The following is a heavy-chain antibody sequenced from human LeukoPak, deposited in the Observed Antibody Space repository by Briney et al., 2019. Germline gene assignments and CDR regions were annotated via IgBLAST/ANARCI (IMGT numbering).Heavy chain of an antibody. Sequence: SETLSLTCTVSGGSISSYYWSWIQQPAGKGLEWIGRIYTSGSHNYNPSLKTRVTMPVVTSKTQFSLKLSSVTAATTAVYDFARERGPRVFDIWSQETMLTVSA. CDR2: IYTSGSH. J-gene: IGHJ3*02. V-gene: IGHV4-4*07. CDR3: ARERGPRVFDI. CDR1: GGSISSYY.